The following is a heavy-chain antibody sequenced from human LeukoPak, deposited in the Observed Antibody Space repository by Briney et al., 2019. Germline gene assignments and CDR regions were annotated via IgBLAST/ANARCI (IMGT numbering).Heavy chain of an antibody. Sequence: SETLSLTCTVSGGSISSYYWSWIRQPPGKGLEWIGYIYYSGSTNYNPSLKSRVTISVDTSKNQFSLKLSSVTAADTAVYYCARHGRSGYDSAFDYWGQGTLVTVSS. J-gene: IGHJ4*02. CDR3: ARHGRSGYDSAFDY. D-gene: IGHD5-12*01. V-gene: IGHV4-59*08. CDR2: IYYSGST. CDR1: GGSISSYY.